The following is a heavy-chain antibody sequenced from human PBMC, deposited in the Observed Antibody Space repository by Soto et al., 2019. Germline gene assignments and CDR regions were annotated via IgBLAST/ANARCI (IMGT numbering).Heavy chain of an antibody. D-gene: IGHD3-22*01. J-gene: IGHJ1*01. CDR2: IYYSGST. Sequence: SETLSLTCTVSGGSISSYYWSWIRQPPGKGLEWIGYIYYSGSTNYNPTLKSRVTISVDTSKNQFSLKLSSVTAADTAVYYCARDYYDSSGYHEYFQHCGQGTLVTVSS. CDR1: GGSISSYY. CDR3: ARDYYDSSGYHEYFQH. V-gene: IGHV4-59*01.